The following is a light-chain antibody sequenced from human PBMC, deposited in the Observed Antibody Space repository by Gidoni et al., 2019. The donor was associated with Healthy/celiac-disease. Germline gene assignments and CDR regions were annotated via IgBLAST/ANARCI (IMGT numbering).Light chain of an antibody. CDR1: QGISNY. V-gene: IGKV1-27*01. Sequence: DIQMTQSPSSLSASVGDRVNITCRASQGISNYLAWYRQKPVKVPKLLIYAAATLQSGVPSRFSGSGSGTDFNLTISSLQPEDIATYYCQKYNSAPPWTFGQGTKVEIK. CDR3: QKYNSAPPWT. J-gene: IGKJ1*01. CDR2: AAA.